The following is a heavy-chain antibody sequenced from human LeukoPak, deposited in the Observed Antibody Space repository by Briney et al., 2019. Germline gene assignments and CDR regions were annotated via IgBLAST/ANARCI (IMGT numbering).Heavy chain of an antibody. CDR3: AKPAKTDYADY. V-gene: IGHV3-23*01. Sequence: GGTLRLSCAASGFTFSNYAMNWVRQAPGKGLEWVSAISGSSGNTYYADSVKGRFTISRDNSKNTLYLQMNSLRAEDTALYYCAKPAKTDYADYWGQGTLVTVSS. CDR2: ISGSSGNT. CDR1: GFTFSNYA. D-gene: IGHD1-14*01. J-gene: IGHJ4*02.